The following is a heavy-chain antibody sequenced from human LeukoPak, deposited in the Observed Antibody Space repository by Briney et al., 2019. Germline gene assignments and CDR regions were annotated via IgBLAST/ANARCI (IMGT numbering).Heavy chain of an antibody. CDR3: ARDLSNVLLWFGELIG. CDR2: ISAYNGNT. CDR1: GYTFTSYG. V-gene: IGHV1-18*01. J-gene: IGHJ4*02. D-gene: IGHD3-10*01. Sequence: GASVKVSCKASGYTFTSYGISWVRQAPGQGLEWMGWISAYNGNTNYAQKLQGRVTMTTDTSTSTAYMELRSLRSDDTAVYYCARDLSNVLLWFGELIGWGQGTLVTVSS.